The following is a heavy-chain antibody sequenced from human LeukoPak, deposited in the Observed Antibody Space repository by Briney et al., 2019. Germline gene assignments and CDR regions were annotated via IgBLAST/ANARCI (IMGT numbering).Heavy chain of an antibody. CDR1: GGSFSGYY. Sequence: SETLSLTCAVYGGSFSGYYWSWIRQPPGKGLEWIGSIYYSGSTYYNPSLKSRVTISVDTSKNQFSLKLSSVTAADTAVYYCASREDYYDTGYYFDYWGQGTLVTVSS. V-gene: IGHV4-34*01. J-gene: IGHJ4*02. D-gene: IGHD3-22*01. CDR2: IYYSGST. CDR3: ASREDYYDTGYYFDY.